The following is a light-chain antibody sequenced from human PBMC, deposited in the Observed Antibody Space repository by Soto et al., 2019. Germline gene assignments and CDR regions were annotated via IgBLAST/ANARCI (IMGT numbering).Light chain of an antibody. CDR3: QHATDFT. J-gene: IGKJ2*01. Sequence: DIQMTQSPSTLAASVGDTVTMTCRSSSKWLAWYQKKPGKAPKLLIYDVSNSERGVPPRFSGSTSGAESPLTITGLQPDDLGTYYCQHATDFTFGQGTKVEIK. CDR1: SSSKW. CDR2: DVS. V-gene: IGKV1-5*01.